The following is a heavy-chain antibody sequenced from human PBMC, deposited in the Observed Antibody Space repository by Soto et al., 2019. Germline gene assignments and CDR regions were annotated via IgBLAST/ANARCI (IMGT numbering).Heavy chain of an antibody. J-gene: IGHJ3*01. D-gene: IGHD3-10*01. CDR1: GGTFSTSI. CDR2: ITPFLGVL. Sequence: QVQLVQSGAEMKRPGSSVKVSCRTSGGTFSTSIVNWVRQAPGQGLEWMGRITPFLGVLHYAEKFQGRVTISADTSASDLDGTSLTSGDTAVYYCAACGGHFRFEDAFDVWGKGTMLTVSS. CDR3: AACGGHFRFEDAFDV. V-gene: IGHV1-69*02.